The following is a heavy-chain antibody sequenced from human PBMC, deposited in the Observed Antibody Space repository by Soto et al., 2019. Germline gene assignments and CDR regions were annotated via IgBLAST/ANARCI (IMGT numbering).Heavy chain of an antibody. Sequence: QVQLVESGGGVVQPGRSLRLSCAASGFTFSSYGMHWVRQAPGKGLEWVAVISYDGSNKYYADSVKGRFTISRDKSKNTLYLQRNSLRAEDTAVYYCAKGDQDSGSYVFDIWGQGTMVTVSS. CDR2: ISYDGSNK. CDR1: GFTFSSYG. D-gene: IGHD1-26*01. V-gene: IGHV3-30*18. CDR3: AKGDQDSGSYVFDI. J-gene: IGHJ3*02.